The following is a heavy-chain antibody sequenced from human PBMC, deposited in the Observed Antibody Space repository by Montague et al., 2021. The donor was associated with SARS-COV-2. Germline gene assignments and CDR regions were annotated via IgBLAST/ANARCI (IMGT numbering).Heavy chain of an antibody. J-gene: IGHJ4*02. V-gene: IGHV4-59*08. CDR1: SGSLGGHN. D-gene: IGHD3-10*01. Sequence: SETLSLTCTVSSGSLGGHNSASDRQCPRREPRYLVNMYSRCTTDYNPSLKSRLTLSVDTSKNRFSLTLTSLTAADTAIYYCSRLGGSASYLAFDYWGQGTLVTVSS. CDR3: SRLGGSASYLAFDY. CDR2: MYSRCTT.